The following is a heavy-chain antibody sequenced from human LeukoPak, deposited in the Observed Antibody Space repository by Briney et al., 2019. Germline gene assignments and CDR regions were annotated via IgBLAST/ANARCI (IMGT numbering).Heavy chain of an antibody. D-gene: IGHD3-22*01. J-gene: IGHJ4*02. CDR3: VRDSFDSTGQYYFDY. CDR2: IRGSGGTI. V-gene: IGHV3-48*04. Sequence: GGSLRLSCAASGFTFSAPNMNWVRQAPGEGLEWLSFIRGSGGTIYYAASVKGRFTISRDNAKNSLYLQMNSLRAEDTAVYYCVRDSFDSTGQYYFDYWGLGTLVTVSS. CDR1: GFTFSAPN.